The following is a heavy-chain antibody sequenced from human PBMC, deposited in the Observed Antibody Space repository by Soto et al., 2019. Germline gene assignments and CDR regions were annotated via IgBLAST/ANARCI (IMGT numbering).Heavy chain of an antibody. CDR1: GFTFDDYA. D-gene: IGHD1-1*01. Sequence: EVQLVESGGGLVQPGRSLRLSCAASGFTFDDYAMHWVRQAPGKGLEWVSGISWNSGSIDYADSVKGRFTISRDNAKNSLYLHMNSLRAEDTALYYCAKDVEPREYKYYGMDVWGQGTTVTVSS. V-gene: IGHV3-9*01. J-gene: IGHJ6*02. CDR3: AKDVEPREYKYYGMDV. CDR2: ISWNSGSI.